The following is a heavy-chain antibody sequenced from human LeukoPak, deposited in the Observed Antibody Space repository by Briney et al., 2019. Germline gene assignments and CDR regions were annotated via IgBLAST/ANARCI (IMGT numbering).Heavy chain of an antibody. V-gene: IGHV1-18*01. CDR3: ARVPVYDFWSGYFGY. Sequence: XXXXRQAPGQGLEWMGWISAYNGNTNYAQKLQGRVTMTTDTSTSTAYMELRSLRSDDTAVYYCARVPVYDFWSGYFGYWGQGTLVTVSS. CDR2: ISAYNGNT. D-gene: IGHD3-3*01. J-gene: IGHJ4*02.